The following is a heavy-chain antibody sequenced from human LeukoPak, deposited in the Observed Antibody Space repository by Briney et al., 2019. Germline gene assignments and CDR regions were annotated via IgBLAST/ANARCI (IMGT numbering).Heavy chain of an antibody. CDR3: ARDRAVAVFDY. J-gene: IGHJ4*02. CDR2: ISAYNGNT. V-gene: IGHV1-18*01. Sequence: GASVKVSCKDSGYTFTSYGISWVGQAPGQGLEWMGWISAYNGNTNYAQKLQGRVTMTTDTSTSTAHMELRSLRSDDTAVYYCARDRAVAVFDYWGQGTLVTVSS. CDR1: GYTFTSYG. D-gene: IGHD6-19*01.